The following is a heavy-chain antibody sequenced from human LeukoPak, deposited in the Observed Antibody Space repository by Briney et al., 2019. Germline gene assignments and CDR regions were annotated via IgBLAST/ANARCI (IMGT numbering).Heavy chain of an antibody. D-gene: IGHD6-13*01. V-gene: IGHV3-53*01. J-gene: IGHJ4*02. CDR3: ATYASSWYLDY. Sequence: PGGSLRLSCAASGFTVSSNYMSWVRQAPGKGLEWVSVIYSGGSTYYADSVKGRFTISRDNAKNSLYLQMNSLRAEDTAVYYCATYASSWYLDYWGQGTLVTVSS. CDR1: GFTVSSNY. CDR2: IYSGGST.